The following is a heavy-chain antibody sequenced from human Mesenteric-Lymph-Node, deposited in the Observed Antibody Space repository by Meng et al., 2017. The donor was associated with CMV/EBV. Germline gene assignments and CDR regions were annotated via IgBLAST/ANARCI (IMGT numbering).Heavy chain of an antibody. CDR1: GFTFVAHE. V-gene: IGHV3-48*03. D-gene: IGHD2-15*01. Sequence: GGSLRLSCVASGFTFVAHEMNWVRQAPGKGLEWLSYISSGGTIKYYADSVKGRFTVSRDNAKNSIYLQMRSLRAEDTAVYYCARDSNGTPANFDYWGQGTLVTVSS. J-gene: IGHJ4*02. CDR3: ARDSNGTPANFDY. CDR2: ISSGGTIK.